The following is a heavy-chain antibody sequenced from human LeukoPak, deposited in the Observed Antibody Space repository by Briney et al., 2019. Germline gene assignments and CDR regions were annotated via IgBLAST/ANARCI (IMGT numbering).Heavy chain of an antibody. V-gene: IGHV3-7*01. J-gene: IGHJ4*02. CDR3: ARGTVLLWFGEFPIDY. CDR2: IKQDGSEK. D-gene: IGHD3-10*01. CDR1: GFTFSSYA. Sequence: GGSLRLSCAASGFTFSSYAMSWVRQAPGKGLEWVANIKQDGSEKYYVDSVKGRFTISRDNAKNSLYLQMNSLRAEDTAVYYCARGTVLLWFGEFPIDYWGQGTLVTVSS.